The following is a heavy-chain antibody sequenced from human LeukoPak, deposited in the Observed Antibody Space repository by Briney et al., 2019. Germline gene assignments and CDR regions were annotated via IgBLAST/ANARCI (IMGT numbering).Heavy chain of an antibody. V-gene: IGHV3-11*04. CDR2: ISSSGSTI. D-gene: IGHD6-19*01. Sequence: GGSLRLSCAASGFTFSDYYMSWIRQAPGKGLEWVSYISSSGSTIYYADSVKGRFTISRDNAKSSLYLQMNSLRAEDTAVYYCARDMAVAHTMIDYWGQGTLVTVSS. CDR1: GFTFSDYY. CDR3: ARDMAVAHTMIDY. J-gene: IGHJ4*02.